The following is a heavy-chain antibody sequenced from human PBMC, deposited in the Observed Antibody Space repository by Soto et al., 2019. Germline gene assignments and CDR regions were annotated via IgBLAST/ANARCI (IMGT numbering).Heavy chain of an antibody. CDR2: ISYDGSNK. J-gene: IGHJ6*02. D-gene: IGHD2-15*01. V-gene: IGHV3-30*18. CDR3: AKDSECSGGSCPPYYFYGMDV. Sequence: GGSLRLSCAASGFTFSSYGMHWVRQAPCKGLEWVAVISYDGSNKYYADSVKGRFTISRDNSKNTLYLQMNSLRAEDTAVYYCAKDSECSGGSCPPYYFYGMDVWGQGTTVTVSS. CDR1: GFTFSSYG.